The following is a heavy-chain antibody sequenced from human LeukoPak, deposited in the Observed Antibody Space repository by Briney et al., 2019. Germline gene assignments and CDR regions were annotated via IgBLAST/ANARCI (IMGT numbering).Heavy chain of an antibody. CDR3: ATNSYYDFWSGYFDS. CDR1: GGSFSSYA. V-gene: IGHV1-69*13. Sequence: SVKVSCKVSGGSFSSYAISWLRQAPGRGLEWMGGIIPVSGTTSYPHKFQGRVTISADESTSTSYMELSSLRSEDTAVYYCATNSYYDFWSGYFDSWGRGTLVTVSS. D-gene: IGHD3-3*01. CDR2: IIPVSGTT. J-gene: IGHJ5*01.